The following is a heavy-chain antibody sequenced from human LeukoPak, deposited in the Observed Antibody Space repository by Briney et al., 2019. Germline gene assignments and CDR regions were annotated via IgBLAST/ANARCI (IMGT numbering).Heavy chain of an antibody. V-gene: IGHV4-59*01. J-gene: IGHJ5*02. Sequence: SETLSLTCTVSGGSISTYYWSWIRQPPGKGLEWIGYIYHSGNSNYNPSLKSRVTISVDTSKNQFSLKLSSVTAADTAVYYCAGLGASGNGYLSWFDPWGQGTLVTVSS. CDR2: IYHSGNS. D-gene: IGHD3-22*01. CDR1: GGSISTYY. CDR3: AGLGASGNGYLSWFDP.